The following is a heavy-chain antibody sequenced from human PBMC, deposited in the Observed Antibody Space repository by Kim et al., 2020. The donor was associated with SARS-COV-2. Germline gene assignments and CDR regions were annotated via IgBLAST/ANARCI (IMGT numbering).Heavy chain of an antibody. V-gene: IGHV3-9*01. CDR1: GFNFNSKG. CDR3: ARDFERGDDFWSGFGL. Sequence: GGSLRLSCAASGFNFNSKGMHWVRQAPGKGLEWVSGISRNSGSVGYADSVKGRFTISRDNAKNSLYLQMNSLKTEDTAFYYCARDFERGDDFWSGFGLWVQGTLVTVSS. CDR2: ISRNSGSV. J-gene: IGHJ4*02. D-gene: IGHD3-3*01.